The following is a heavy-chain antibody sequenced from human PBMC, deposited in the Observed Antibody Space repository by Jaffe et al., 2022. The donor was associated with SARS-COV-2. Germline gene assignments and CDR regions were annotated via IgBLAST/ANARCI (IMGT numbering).Heavy chain of an antibody. CDR1: GFTFNNYG. J-gene: IGHJ4*02. CDR2: ISYDGSNK. D-gene: IGHD6-6*01. V-gene: IGHV3-30*18. Sequence: QVQLVESGGGVVQPGKSLRLSCAASGFTFNNYGMHWVRQAPGKGLEWVAVISYDGSNKYYADSVKGRFTISRDNSKNTLHLQMNSLRAEDSAVYYCVKDHSSSSLPDYWGQGTLVTVSS. CDR3: VKDHSSSSLPDY.